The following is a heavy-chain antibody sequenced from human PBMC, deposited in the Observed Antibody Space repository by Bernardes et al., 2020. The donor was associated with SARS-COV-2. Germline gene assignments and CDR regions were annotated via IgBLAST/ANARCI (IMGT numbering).Heavy chain of an antibody. Sequence: SETLSLTCTVSGGSISTNSYYWAWIRQPPGKGLEWIGSIFYTGTTYYRPSLQSRVTLSVDTSKNQFSLRLSSVTAADTAVYYWLAEYNGSSLNIWGQGTLVTVSS. CDR2: IFYTGTT. V-gene: IGHV4-39*01. CDR1: GGSISTNSYY. J-gene: IGHJ4*02. CDR3: LAEYNGSSLNI. D-gene: IGHD6-6*01.